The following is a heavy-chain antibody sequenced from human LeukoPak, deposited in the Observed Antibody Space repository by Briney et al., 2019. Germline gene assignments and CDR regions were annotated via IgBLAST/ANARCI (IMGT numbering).Heavy chain of an antibody. CDR1: GFTFSSYA. D-gene: IGHD5-18*01. CDR3: AKLPPGGYSYGYSLFDY. V-gene: IGHV3-23*01. J-gene: IGHJ4*02. CDR2: ISGSGGST. Sequence: GGSLRLSCAASGFTFSSYAMSWVRQAPGKGLEWVSAISGSGGSTYYADSVKGRFAISRDNSKNTLYLQMNSLRAEDTAVYYCAKLPPGGYSYGYSLFDYWGQGTLVTVSS.